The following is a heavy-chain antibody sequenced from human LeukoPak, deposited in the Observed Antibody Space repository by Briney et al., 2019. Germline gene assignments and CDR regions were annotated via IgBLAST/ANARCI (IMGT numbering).Heavy chain of an antibody. Sequence: ASVKVSCKASGYSFTDYYIHWVRQAPGQGLEWVGLIHPKSGDTFYAQKFRGRVTMTRDTSISTVYMELDRLTSDDTAVFYCARDYSGSYTHWAQGTLVTVSS. CDR3: ARDYSGSYTH. D-gene: IGHD1-26*01. CDR2: IHPKSGDT. CDR1: GYSFTDYY. J-gene: IGHJ4*02. V-gene: IGHV1-2*06.